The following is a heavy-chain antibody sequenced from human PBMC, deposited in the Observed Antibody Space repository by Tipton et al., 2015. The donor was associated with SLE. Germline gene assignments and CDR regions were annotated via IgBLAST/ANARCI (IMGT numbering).Heavy chain of an antibody. Sequence: TLSLTCAVYGGSFSDYSWSWIRQPPGKGLEWIGEITHSGSTNYNPPLRSRVTISVDTSKNQLSLKLNSVTAADTAVYYCARGWGSYSSGGRYFYYYMDVWGKGTTVTVSS. CDR3: ARGWGSYSSGGRYFYYYMDV. CDR2: ITHSGST. D-gene: IGHD6-19*01. V-gene: IGHV4-34*01. J-gene: IGHJ6*03. CDR1: GGSFSDYS.